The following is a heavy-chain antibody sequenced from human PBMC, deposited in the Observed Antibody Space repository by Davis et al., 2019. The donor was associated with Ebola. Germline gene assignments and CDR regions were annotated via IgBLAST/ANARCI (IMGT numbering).Heavy chain of an antibody. CDR2: ISSSSSYI. J-gene: IGHJ6*04. CDR3: ARAIYYYYYGMDV. CDR1: GFTFSSYS. V-gene: IGHV3-21*01. Sequence: GESLKISCAASGFTFSSYSMNWVRQAPGKGLEWVSSISSSSSYIYYADSVKGRIIISRDNAKNSLYLQMNSLRAEDTAVYYCARAIYYYYYGMDVWGKGTTVTVSS.